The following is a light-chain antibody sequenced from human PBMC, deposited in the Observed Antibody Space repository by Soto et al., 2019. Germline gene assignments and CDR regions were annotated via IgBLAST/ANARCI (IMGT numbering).Light chain of an antibody. V-gene: IGLV2-14*01. CDR1: SSDVGAYNY. Sequence: QSVLTQPASVSGSPGQSITISCTGTSSDVGAYNYASWYQQHPGEAPKLIIYGVTNRPSGVSYRFSGSKSDYTAPLTISGLQAEDEADYYCSSYSTSFFYVFGTGTKVTVL. CDR3: SSYSTSFFYV. CDR2: GVT. J-gene: IGLJ1*01.